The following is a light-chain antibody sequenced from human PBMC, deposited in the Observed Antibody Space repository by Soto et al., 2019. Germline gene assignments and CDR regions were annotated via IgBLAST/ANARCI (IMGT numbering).Light chain of an antibody. CDR2: GAS. CDR1: QSVSTSY. Sequence: EIVLTQSPGTLSVSPGETATLSCRASQSVSTSYLAWHQHKPGQAPRLLIYGASSRTTGIPDRFSGSGSGTDFTLTISRLEPEDFAVYYCQQYGSSLPYTFGQGTKLEIK. V-gene: IGKV3-20*01. J-gene: IGKJ2*01. CDR3: QQYGSSLPYT.